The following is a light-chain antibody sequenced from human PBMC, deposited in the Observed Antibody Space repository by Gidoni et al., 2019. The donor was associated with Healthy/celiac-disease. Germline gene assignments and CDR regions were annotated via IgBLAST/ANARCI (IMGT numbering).Light chain of an antibody. CDR2: GAS. J-gene: IGKJ3*01. Sequence: EIVLTQSPGTLSLSPGERATLPCRASQSVSSSYLAWYQQKPGQAPRLLIDGASSRATGIPDRFSGSGSGTDFTLTISRLEPEDFAVYYCQQYGSSLFTFGPGTKVDIK. CDR1: QSVSSSY. V-gene: IGKV3-20*01. CDR3: QQYGSSLFT.